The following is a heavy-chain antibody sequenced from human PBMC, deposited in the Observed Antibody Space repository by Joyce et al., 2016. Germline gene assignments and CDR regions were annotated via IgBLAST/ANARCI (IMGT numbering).Heavy chain of an antibody. Sequence: QVHLVESGGGVVQPGWSLRLSCAASGFSFSSYFMHWVRQAPGKGVQWVAYITYDGGNKDYADSVNGRFTISRDNSKNTLYLQMNSLRPEDTAVYYCAREEDAFDIWGQGTMVTVSS. V-gene: IGHV3-30*04. CDR1: GFSFSSYF. J-gene: IGHJ3*02. CDR3: AREEDAFDI. CDR2: ITYDGGNK.